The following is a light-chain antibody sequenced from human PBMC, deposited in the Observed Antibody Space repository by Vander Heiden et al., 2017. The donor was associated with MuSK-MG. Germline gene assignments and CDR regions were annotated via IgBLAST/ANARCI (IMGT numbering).Light chain of an antibody. J-gene: IGLJ2*01. V-gene: IGLV6-57*02. CDR3: QSYDSSNLI. CDR1: RGSIATNY. CDR2: EDN. Sequence: NFMLTQPHSVSESPGKMVTISCTGNRGSIATNYVQWYQKRPGSAPTTLIYEDNQRPAGVPDRFSGSIDSSSNSASLIISGLKTEDEADYYCQSYDSSNLIFGGGTKLTVL.